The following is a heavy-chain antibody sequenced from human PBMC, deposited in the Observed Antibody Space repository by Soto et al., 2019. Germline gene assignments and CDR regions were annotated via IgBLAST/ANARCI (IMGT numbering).Heavy chain of an antibody. CDR1: GYTLTELS. V-gene: IGHV1-24*01. J-gene: IGHJ4*02. Sequence: RASVKVSCKVSGYTLTELSMNWVRQAPGKGLEWMGGFDPEDGETIYAQKFQGRVTMTEDTSTDTAYMELSSLRSEVTAVYYCARVSPQPEPWDFDYWGQGTLVTVSS. CDR2: FDPEDGET. D-gene: IGHD3-16*01. CDR3: ARVSPQPEPWDFDY.